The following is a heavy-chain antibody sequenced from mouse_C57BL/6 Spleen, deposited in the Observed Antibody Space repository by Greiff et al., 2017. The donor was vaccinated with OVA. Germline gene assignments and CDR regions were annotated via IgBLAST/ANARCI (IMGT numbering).Heavy chain of an antibody. CDR1: GFTFSSYA. J-gene: IGHJ2*01. CDR3: ARDRELYYFDY. Sequence: EVKLMESGGGLVKPGGSLKLSCAASGFTFSSYAMSWVRQTPEKRLEWVATISDGGSYTYYPDNVKGRFTISRDNAKNNLYLQMSHLKSEDTAMYYCARDRELYYFDYWGQGTTLTVSS. D-gene: IGHD3-3*01. CDR2: ISDGGSYT. V-gene: IGHV5-4*01.